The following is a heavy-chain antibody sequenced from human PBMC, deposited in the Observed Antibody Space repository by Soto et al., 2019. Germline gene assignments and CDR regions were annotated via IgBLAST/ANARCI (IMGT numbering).Heavy chain of an antibody. CDR2: MNPNSGNT. D-gene: IGHD2-8*01. Sequence: QVQLVQSGAEVKKPGASVKVSCKASGYTFTSYDINWVRQATGQGLEWMGWMNPNSGNTGYAQKFQGRVTMTRNTSISTAYMELSSLRSEDTAVYYCARGKRRSCTNCRWYYYYYMDVWGKGTTVTVSS. J-gene: IGHJ6*03. CDR3: ARGKRRSCTNCRWYYYYYMDV. CDR1: GYTFTSYD. V-gene: IGHV1-8*01.